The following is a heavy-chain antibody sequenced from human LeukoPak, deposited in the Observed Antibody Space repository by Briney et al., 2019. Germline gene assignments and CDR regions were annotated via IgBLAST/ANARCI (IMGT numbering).Heavy chain of an antibody. Sequence: PGGSLRLSCAASGFTVSSNYMSWVRQAPGKGLEWVSVIYSGGSTYYADSVKGRFTISRDNSKNTLYLQMNSLRAEDTAVYYCARDSSLRFLEWLLGYFDYWGQGTLVTVSS. CDR1: GFTVSSNY. D-gene: IGHD3-3*01. CDR3: ARDSSLRFLEWLLGYFDY. CDR2: IYSGGST. J-gene: IGHJ4*02. V-gene: IGHV3-53*01.